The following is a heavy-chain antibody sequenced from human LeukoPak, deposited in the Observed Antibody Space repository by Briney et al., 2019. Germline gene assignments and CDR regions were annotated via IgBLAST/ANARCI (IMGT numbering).Heavy chain of an antibody. D-gene: IGHD3-9*01. J-gene: IGHJ3*02. Sequence: GASVKVSCKASGYIFTSYYMHWVRQAPGQGLEWMGIINPSGGSTSYAQKFQGRVTMTRDTSTSTVYMELSSLRSEDTAVYYCATVRGLYFDWLLDAFDIWGQGTMVTVSS. CDR1: GYIFTSYY. CDR2: INPSGGST. CDR3: ATVRGLYFDWLLDAFDI. V-gene: IGHV1-46*01.